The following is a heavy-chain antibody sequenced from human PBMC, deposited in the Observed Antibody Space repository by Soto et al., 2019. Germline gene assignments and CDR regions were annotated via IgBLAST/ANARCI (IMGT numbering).Heavy chain of an antibody. CDR1: GFTFSSYA. CDR3: AKPYYDILTGYYSPFDY. Sequence: EVQLLESGGGLVQPGGSLRLSCAASGFTFSSYAMSRVRQAPGKGLEWVSAISGSGGSTYYADSVKGRFTISRDNSKNTLYLQMNSLRAEDTAVYYCAKPYYDILTGYYSPFDYWGQGTLVTVSS. V-gene: IGHV3-23*01. CDR2: ISGSGGST. J-gene: IGHJ4*02. D-gene: IGHD3-9*01.